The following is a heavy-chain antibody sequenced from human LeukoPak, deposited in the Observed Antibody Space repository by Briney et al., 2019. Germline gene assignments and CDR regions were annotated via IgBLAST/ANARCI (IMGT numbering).Heavy chain of an antibody. J-gene: IGHJ5*02. Sequence: ASVKVSCKASGYTFTSYDINWVRQATGQGLEWMGWMNPNSGNTGYAQKFQGRVTMTRNTSISTAYMELSSLRSEDTAVYYCARGIEYCSGGSCYEYWFDPWGQGTLVTVSS. V-gene: IGHV1-8*01. CDR3: ARGIEYCSGGSCYEYWFDP. CDR1: GYTFTSYD. CDR2: MNPNSGNT. D-gene: IGHD2-15*01.